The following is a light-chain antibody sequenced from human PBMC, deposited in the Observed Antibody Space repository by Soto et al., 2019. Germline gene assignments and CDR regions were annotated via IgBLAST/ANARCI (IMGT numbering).Light chain of an antibody. J-gene: IGLJ1*01. CDR3: GTWDSSLSVYV. CDR2: DNN. CDR1: SSNIGNNY. Sequence: QSVLTQPPSVSAAPGQTVTSSCSGSSSNIGNNYVSWYQQLPGTAPKLLIYDNNKRPSGIPDRFSGSKSGTSATLGITGLQTGDEADYYCGTWDSSLSVYVFGTGTKLTVL. V-gene: IGLV1-51*01.